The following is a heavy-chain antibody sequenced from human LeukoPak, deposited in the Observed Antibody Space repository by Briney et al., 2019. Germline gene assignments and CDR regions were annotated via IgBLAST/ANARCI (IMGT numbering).Heavy chain of an antibody. J-gene: IGHJ6*03. CDR2: YKNKTERGTT. CDR3: TTGLWPTFCYFYYLDV. CDR1: GLTISHAW. D-gene: IGHD2/OR15-2a*01. V-gene: IGHV3-15*01. Sequence: GGPHTLSCAVSGLTISHAWKRGARGARGKGGEGVGGYKNKTERGTTEHAAREKGRFHIPRDDSKNTLYLQMNSLKTEDTAVYYCTTGLWPTFCYFYYLDVWRKGTTVTVSS.